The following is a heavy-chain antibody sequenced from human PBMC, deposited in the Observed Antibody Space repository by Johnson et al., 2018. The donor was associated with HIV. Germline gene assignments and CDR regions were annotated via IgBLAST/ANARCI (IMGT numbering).Heavy chain of an antibody. CDR3: ARPGDTTMVSAFDI. V-gene: IGHV3-25*03. Sequence: VQLVESGGGLAKPAWSPRLSCAASQFTFSSYYMNCVRQAPGNGLELVGQVNPNGGSTYLIDSGKDRFNISRDNAKNTLYLQMTSLRAEDTAVYYCARPGDTTMVSAFDIWGQGTMVTVSS. CDR2: VNPNGGST. CDR1: QFTFSSYY. J-gene: IGHJ3*02. D-gene: IGHD5-18*01.